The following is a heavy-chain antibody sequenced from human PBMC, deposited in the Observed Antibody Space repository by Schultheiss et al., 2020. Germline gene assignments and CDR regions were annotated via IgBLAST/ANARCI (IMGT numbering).Heavy chain of an antibody. V-gene: IGHV5-51*01. D-gene: IGHD3-22*01. CDR2: IYPGDSDT. CDR3: ARHGPYYYDSSGSLYYYYGMDV. J-gene: IGHJ6*02. CDR1: GYSFTTYW. Sequence: GGSLRLSCQGSGYSFTTYWIGWVRQLPGKGLEWMGIIYPGDSDTRYSPSFQGQVTISADKSISTAYLQWSSLKASDTAMYYCARHGPYYYDSSGSLYYYYGMDVWGQGTTVTVSS.